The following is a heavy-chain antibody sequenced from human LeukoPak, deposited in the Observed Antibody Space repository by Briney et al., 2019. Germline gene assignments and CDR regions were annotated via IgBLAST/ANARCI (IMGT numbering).Heavy chain of an antibody. Sequence: SETLSLTCTVSGGSISSYYWSWIRQPPGKGLEWIGSIYYSGSTYYNPSLKSRVTISVDTSKNQFSLKLSSVTAADTAVYYCARPDGPVDYWGQGTLVTVSS. J-gene: IGHJ4*02. D-gene: IGHD2-2*01. V-gene: IGHV4-59*05. CDR2: IYYSGST. CDR3: ARPDGPVDY. CDR1: GGSISSYY.